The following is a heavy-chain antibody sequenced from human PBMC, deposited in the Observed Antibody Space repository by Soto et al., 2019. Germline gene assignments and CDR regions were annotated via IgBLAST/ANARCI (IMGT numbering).Heavy chain of an antibody. J-gene: IGHJ6*02. Sequence: ASVKVSCKASGYTFTGYYMHWVRQAPGQGLEWMGWINPNSGGTNYAQKFQGRVTMTRDTSISTAYMELSRLRSDDTAVYYCARTIFGVVIIGYYGMDVWGQGSPVTFS. CDR3: ARTIFGVVIIGYYGMDV. CDR1: GYTFTGYY. D-gene: IGHD3-3*01. CDR2: INPNSGGT. V-gene: IGHV1-2*02.